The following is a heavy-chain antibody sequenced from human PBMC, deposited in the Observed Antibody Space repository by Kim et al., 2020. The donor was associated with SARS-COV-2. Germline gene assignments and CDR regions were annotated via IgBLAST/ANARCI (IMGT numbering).Heavy chain of an antibody. CDR1: GGSINSYY. D-gene: IGHD1-26*01. CDR2: IYANGRT. CDR3: ARREAGSNYFDY. Sequence: SETLSLTCTGSGGSINSYYWNWIRQPAGKGLEWIGRIYANGRTDYNPSLKSRVTMSMDTSKNQVSLRLSAVTAADTAVYYCARREAGSNYFDYWGQGTLVTVSS. V-gene: IGHV4-4*07. J-gene: IGHJ4*02.